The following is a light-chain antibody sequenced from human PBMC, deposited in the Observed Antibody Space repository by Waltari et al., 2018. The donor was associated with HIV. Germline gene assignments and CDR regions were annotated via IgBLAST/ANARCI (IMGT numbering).Light chain of an antibody. J-gene: IGLJ3*02. V-gene: IGLV1-51*01. CDR2: DNN. CDR1: SSNIGHNS. Sequence: QSVLTQPPSVSAAPGQKVTISCSGSSSNIGHNSVSWYQQQPGTAPKLRIYDNNKRPSGIPDRFSGSKSGTSATLGITGLQTGDEADYYCGTWDSSLSAGVFGGGTKLTVL. CDR3: GTWDSSLSAGV.